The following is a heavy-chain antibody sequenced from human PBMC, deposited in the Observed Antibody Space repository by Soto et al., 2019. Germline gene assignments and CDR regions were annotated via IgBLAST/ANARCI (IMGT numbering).Heavy chain of an antibody. D-gene: IGHD2-2*01. V-gene: IGHV1-18*01. Sequence: QVQLVQSGAEVKKPGASVKVSCKASGYTFTSYGISWVRQAPGQGLEWMGWISAYNGNTNYAQKLQGRVTMTTDTSTSTAYMELRGLRSADTAVYYCASRTPYCSSTSCYAKWGKDYYGMDVWGQGTTVTVSS. CDR3: ASRTPYCSSTSCYAKWGKDYYGMDV. CDR2: ISAYNGNT. J-gene: IGHJ6*02. CDR1: GYTFTSYG.